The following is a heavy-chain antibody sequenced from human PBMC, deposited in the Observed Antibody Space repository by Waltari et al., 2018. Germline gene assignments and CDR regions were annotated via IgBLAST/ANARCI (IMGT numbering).Heavy chain of an antibody. Sequence: QVQLQQWGAGLLKPSETLSLTCGVSGGSFSGYYWGWIRQPPGKGLEWIGEVDHGGSDTYHPSRKSRVTMSVDTSSNQFSLKMISVTAADTAVYYCARGNGGYSDWGPGALVAVSS. D-gene: IGHD1-26*01. CDR3: ARGNGGYSD. CDR2: VDHGGSD. V-gene: IGHV4-34*02. CDR1: GGSFSGYY. J-gene: IGHJ4*02.